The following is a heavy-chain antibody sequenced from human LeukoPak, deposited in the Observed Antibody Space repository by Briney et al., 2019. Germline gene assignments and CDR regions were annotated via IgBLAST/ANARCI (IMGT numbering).Heavy chain of an antibody. J-gene: IGHJ4*02. CDR3: ARDRAKYQLLSAEYFDY. V-gene: IGHV3-21*01. Sequence: GGSLRLSCAASGFSFSSYSMNWVRQAPGKGLEWVSSISSSSSYIYYADSVKGRFTISRDNAKNSLYLQMNSLRAEDTAVYYCARDRAKYQLLSAEYFDYWGQGTLVTVSS. CDR1: GFSFSSYS. D-gene: IGHD2-2*01. CDR2: ISSSSSYI.